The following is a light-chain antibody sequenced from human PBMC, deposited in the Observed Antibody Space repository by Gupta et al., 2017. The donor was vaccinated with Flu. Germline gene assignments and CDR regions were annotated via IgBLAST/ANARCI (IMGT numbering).Light chain of an antibody. Sequence: DIQFTQSPSFLSASVGDRVTITCRASQGISSYLAWYQQKPGKAPKLMIYAASTLQSGVPSRFSGSGYGTEXTLTISXRQPEDFATYYCQQLNSYPPITFGXGTKVEIK. CDR2: AAS. J-gene: IGKJ4*01. CDR3: QQLNSYPPIT. CDR1: QGISSY. V-gene: IGKV1-9*01.